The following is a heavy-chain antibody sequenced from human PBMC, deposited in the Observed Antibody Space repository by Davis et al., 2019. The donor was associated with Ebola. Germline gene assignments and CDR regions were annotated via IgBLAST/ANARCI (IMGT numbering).Heavy chain of an antibody. J-gene: IGHJ6*02. V-gene: IGHV4-34*01. CDR1: GGSFSGYY. D-gene: IGHD4-17*01. Sequence: SETLSLTCAVYGGSFSGYYWSWIRQPPGKGLEWIGEINHSGSTNYNPSLKSRVTISVDTSKNQFSLKLSSVTAADTAVYYCARGPTVIKVPHYYYGMDVWGQGTTVTVSS. CDR3: ARGPTVIKVPHYYYGMDV. CDR2: INHSGST.